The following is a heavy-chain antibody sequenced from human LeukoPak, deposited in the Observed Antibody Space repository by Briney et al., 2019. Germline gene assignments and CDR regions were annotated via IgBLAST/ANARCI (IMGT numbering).Heavy chain of an antibody. CDR1: GFTFSSHW. V-gene: IGHV3-74*01. Sequence: PGGAPRLSFAAPGFTFSSHWMHRGRQAPGKGLGWVSRINSDGSSTSYADSVKGRFTISRDNAKNTLYLQMNSLRAEDTAVYYCARDLITPTAMVTGGFDYWGQGTLVIVSS. D-gene: IGHD5-18*01. J-gene: IGHJ4*02. CDR2: INSDGSST. CDR3: ARDLITPTAMVTGGFDY.